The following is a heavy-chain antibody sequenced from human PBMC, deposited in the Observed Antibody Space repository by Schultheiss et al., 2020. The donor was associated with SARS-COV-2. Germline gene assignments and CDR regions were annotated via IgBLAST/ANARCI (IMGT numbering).Heavy chain of an antibody. CDR2: ILSSGSYT. CDR3: ATDRDWAFDY. Sequence: GGSLRLSCAASGFTFSDYYMSWIRQAPGKGLEWVSHILSSGSYTNYADSVKGRFTISRDNAKSSLFLQMNSLRAEDTAVYYCATDRDWAFDYWGQGTLVTVAS. J-gene: IGHJ4*02. V-gene: IGHV3-11*06. CDR1: GFTFSDYY. D-gene: IGHD3-9*01.